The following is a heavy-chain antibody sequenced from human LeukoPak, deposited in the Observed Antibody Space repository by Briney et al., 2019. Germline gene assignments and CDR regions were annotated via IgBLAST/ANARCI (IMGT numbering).Heavy chain of an antibody. CDR1: GFTFNNFG. CDR3: AKSSFLDTAMGAGDY. J-gene: IGHJ4*02. Sequence: PGGSLRLSCAASGFTFNNFGMQWVRQTPGKGLEWVTVISCDGGTQYYADSVKGRFTISRDDSKNTLYLQMNSLRAEDTAVYYCAKSSFLDTAMGAGDYWGQGTLVTVSS. D-gene: IGHD5-18*01. CDR2: ISCDGGTQ. V-gene: IGHV3-30*18.